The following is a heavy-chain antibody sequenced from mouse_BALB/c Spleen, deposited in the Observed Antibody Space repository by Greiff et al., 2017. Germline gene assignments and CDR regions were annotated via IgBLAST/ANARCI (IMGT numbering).Heavy chain of an antibody. V-gene: IGHV5-6-5*01. D-gene: IGHD3-1*01. CDR1: GFTFSSYA. J-gene: IGHJ1*01. Sequence: EGKLVESGGGLVKPGGSLKLSCAASGFTFSSYAMSWVRQTPEKRLEWVASISSGGSTYYPDSVKGRFTISRDNARNILYLQMSSLRSEDTAMYYCARMGLGGYWYFDVWGAGTTVTVSS. CDR3: ARMGLGGYWYFDV. CDR2: ISSGGST.